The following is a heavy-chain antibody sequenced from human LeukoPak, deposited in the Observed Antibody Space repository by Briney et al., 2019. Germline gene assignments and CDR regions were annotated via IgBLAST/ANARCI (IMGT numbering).Heavy chain of an antibody. CDR2: THYRSKWSN. CDR3: ARLVGASWFDS. J-gene: IGHJ5*01. D-gene: IGHD1-26*01. Sequence: SQTLSLTCAISGDSVSTNSATWTWLRRSPSRGLEWLGRTHYRSKWSNDYAVSMKSRITINPDTSKNQFSLQLNSVTPEDTAVYYCARLVGASWFDSWGQGTLVTVSS. V-gene: IGHV6-1*01. CDR1: GDSVSTNSAT.